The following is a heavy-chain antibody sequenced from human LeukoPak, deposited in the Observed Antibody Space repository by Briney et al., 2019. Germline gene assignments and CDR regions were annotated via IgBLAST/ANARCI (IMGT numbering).Heavy chain of an antibody. V-gene: IGHV3-7*01. D-gene: IGHD1-14*01. CDR2: IKQDGSEK. Sequence: PGGSLRLSCTASGFTFSSYWMSWVRQAPGKGLEGVANIKQDGSEKYYVDSVKGRFTISRDNAVNTLYLQMNSLRVEDTAVYYCVRGSLRLPRSTTDYWGQGTLVPVSS. CDR3: VRGSLRLPRSTTDY. J-gene: IGHJ4*02. CDR1: GFTFSSYW.